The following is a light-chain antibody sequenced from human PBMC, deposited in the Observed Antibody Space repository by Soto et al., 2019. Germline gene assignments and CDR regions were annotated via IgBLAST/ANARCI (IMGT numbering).Light chain of an antibody. V-gene: IGLV2-14*01. CDR2: AVT. Sequence: QSALTQPASVSGSPGQSITISCTGTSSDVGGYNYVSWYQQHPGKAPKLMIYAVTDRPSGVSSRFSGSNSVNTASLTISGLQAEDEADYYCSSYTSSSTLFGTGTKVTVL. J-gene: IGLJ1*01. CDR1: SSDVGGYNY. CDR3: SSYTSSSTL.